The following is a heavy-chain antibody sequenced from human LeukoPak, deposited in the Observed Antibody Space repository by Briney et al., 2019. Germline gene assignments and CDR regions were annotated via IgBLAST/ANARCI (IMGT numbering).Heavy chain of an antibody. Sequence: GESLKISCKGSGYSFTSYWIGWVRQMPGKGLEWMGIIYPGDSDTRYSPSFQGQVTISADKSISTAYLQWSSLKASDTAMYYCARRVHDCGDYGGPTDAFDIWGQGTMVTVSS. CDR1: GYSFTSYW. J-gene: IGHJ3*02. V-gene: IGHV5-51*01. CDR3: ARRVHDCGDYGGPTDAFDI. D-gene: IGHD4-17*01. CDR2: IYPGDSDT.